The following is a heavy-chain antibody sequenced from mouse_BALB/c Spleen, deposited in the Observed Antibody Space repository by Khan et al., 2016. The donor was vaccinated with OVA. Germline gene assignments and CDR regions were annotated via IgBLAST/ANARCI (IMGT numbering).Heavy chain of an antibody. CDR2: ICNGGGNT. D-gene: IGHD2-10*02. CDR3: ARNGYGKGDAMDY. V-gene: IGHV5-12*02. Sequence: EVELVESGGGLVQPGGSLKLSCATSGFTFSDYYMYWFRQTPEKRLEWVAYICNGGGNTYYPDSVKGRFTISRDTATNTLYLPMSRLRSEDTALYYCARNGYGKGDAMDYWGQGTSVTVSS. J-gene: IGHJ4*01. CDR1: GFTFSDYY.